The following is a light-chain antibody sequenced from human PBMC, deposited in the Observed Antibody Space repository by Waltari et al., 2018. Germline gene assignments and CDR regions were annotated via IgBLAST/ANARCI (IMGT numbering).Light chain of an antibody. CDR1: QSLLHTNGKNY. V-gene: IGKV2-28*01. Sequence: DVVMTPSLLVLPVTPRELPYFSCRSSQSLLHTNGKNYFEWYLQKPGQSPQLLIYLGSNRASGVSDRFSGSRSGTDVTLKISRVEAEDVGVYYCMQVLQTPPDTFGQGTKLEIK. J-gene: IGKJ2*01. CDR2: LGS. CDR3: MQVLQTPPDT.